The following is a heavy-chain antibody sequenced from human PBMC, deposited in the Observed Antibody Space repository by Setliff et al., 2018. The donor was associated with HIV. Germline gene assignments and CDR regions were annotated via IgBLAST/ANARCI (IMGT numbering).Heavy chain of an antibody. CDR2: FDPQYDKT. CDR1: GYTLTELS. J-gene: IGHJ3*02. V-gene: IGHV1-24*01. CDR3: ARGGGGYYYVGAVDI. Sequence: ASVKVSCKVSGYTLTELSIHWVRQAPGKGLEWMGGFDPQYDKTFYAQKFQGRVTMSEETSTDTAYMELSSLRSEDTAVYYCARGGGGYYYVGAVDIWGQGTVVTVSS. D-gene: IGHD3-22*01.